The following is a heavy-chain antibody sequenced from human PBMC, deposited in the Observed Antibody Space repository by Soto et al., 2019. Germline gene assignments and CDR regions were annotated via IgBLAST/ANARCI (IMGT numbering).Heavy chain of an antibody. V-gene: IGHV1-3*01. CDR2: INAGNGNT. J-gene: IGHJ4*02. CDR3: ARYGIAVAGSIY. CDR1: GYTFTSYA. Sequence: ASVKVSCKASGYTFTSYAMHWVRQAPGQRLEWMGWINAGNGNTKYSQKFQGRVTITRGTSASTTYMELSSLRAEDTAVYYCARYGIAVAGSIYWGQGTLVTVSS. D-gene: IGHD6-19*01.